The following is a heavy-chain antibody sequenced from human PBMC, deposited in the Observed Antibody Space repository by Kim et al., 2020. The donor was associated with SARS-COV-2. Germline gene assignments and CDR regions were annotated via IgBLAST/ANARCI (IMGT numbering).Heavy chain of an antibody. CDR2: KK. V-gene: IGHV3-30*02. CDR3: ATQIVAGTDY. J-gene: IGHJ4*02. Sequence: KKYYPASAKGRFTISRDNSKNTLYLKMDSLRADDTAVYYCATQIVAGTDYWGQGTLVTVSS. D-gene: IGHD3-22*01.